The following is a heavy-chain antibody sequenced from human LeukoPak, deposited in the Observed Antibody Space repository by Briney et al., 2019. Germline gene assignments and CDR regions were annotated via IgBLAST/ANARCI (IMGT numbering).Heavy chain of an antibody. D-gene: IGHD2-15*01. CDR1: GFIFSSYW. J-gene: IGHJ4*02. CDR3: ARTGAVCRGGSCYYSFDY. V-gene: IGHV3-7*01. CDR2: MKQDGSDK. Sequence: GGSLRVSCEASGFIFSSYWMSWVRQAPGKGLERVANMKQDGSDKYYADSVKGRFTISRDNAKNSLDLQMNSLRVEDTAVYYCARTGAVCRGGSCYYSFDYWGQGTLVTVSS.